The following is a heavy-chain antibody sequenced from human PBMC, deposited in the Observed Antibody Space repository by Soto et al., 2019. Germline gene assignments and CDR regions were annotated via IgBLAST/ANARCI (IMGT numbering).Heavy chain of an antibody. CDR3: ARHGEWPHYYYGMDV. CDR2: INPSGGST. CDR1: GYTFTSYY. D-gene: IGHD3-10*01. Sequence: ASVKVSCKASGYTFTSYYMHWVRQAPGQGLEWMGIINPSGGSTSYAQKFQGRVTMTRDTSTSTVYMVLISLRSEDTAVYYCARHGEWPHYYYGMDVWGQGTTVTVSS. V-gene: IGHV1-46*01. J-gene: IGHJ6*02.